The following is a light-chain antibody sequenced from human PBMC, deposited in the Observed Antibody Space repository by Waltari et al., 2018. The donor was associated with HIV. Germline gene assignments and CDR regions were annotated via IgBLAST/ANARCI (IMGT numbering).Light chain of an antibody. CDR1: ENINTF. Sequence: DIQVTQSPSSLSASVGDRVTIICRTSENINTFLNWFQQKPGKSPRLVIYGASRLESGVPSRFSGTGSGTEFSLTISGLQPEDFATYYCLQGYSSILTFGPGTKVEVK. CDR3: LQGYSSILT. J-gene: IGKJ3*01. V-gene: IGKV1-39*01. CDR2: GAS.